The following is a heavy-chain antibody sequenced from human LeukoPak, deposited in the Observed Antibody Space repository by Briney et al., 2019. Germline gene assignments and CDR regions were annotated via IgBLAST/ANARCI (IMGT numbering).Heavy chain of an antibody. CDR2: ISSGSRTI. Sequence: GGSLRLSCVASGFAFSTYNMSWVRQAPGKGLEWVSYISSGSRTIYYTDSVKGRFTISRDNAKNSLYLQMNSLRDEDTAVYYCARAHQDYVWGSPDYWGQGTLVTVSS. J-gene: IGHJ4*02. D-gene: IGHD3-16*01. CDR3: ARAHQDYVWGSPDY. CDR1: GFAFSTYN. V-gene: IGHV3-48*02.